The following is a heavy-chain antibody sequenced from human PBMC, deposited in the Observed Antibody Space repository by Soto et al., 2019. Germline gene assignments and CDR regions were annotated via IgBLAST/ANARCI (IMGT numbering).Heavy chain of an antibody. V-gene: IGHV3-30*18. CDR1: EFTFSSYG. CDR2: ISYDGSTK. J-gene: IGHJ4*02. D-gene: IGHD1-1*01. CDR3: TKDFISYNAGLSHDY. Sequence: GGSLRLSCAASEFTFSSYGMHWVRQAPGKGLEWVAVISYDGSTKYYADSVKGRFTISRDNSKNTLYLQMNSLRAEDTAVYYCTKDFISYNAGLSHDYWGQGPRATVPT.